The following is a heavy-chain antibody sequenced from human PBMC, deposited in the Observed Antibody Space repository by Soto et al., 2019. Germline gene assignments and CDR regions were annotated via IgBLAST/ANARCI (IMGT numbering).Heavy chain of an antibody. CDR2: IIPIFGTA. Sequence: ASVKVSCKASGGTFSSYAISWVRQAPGQGLEWMGGIIPIFGTANYAQKFQGRVTITADESTSTAYMELSSLRSEDTAVYYCARVSPDSGSYYWDAFDIWGQGTMVTVSS. CDR3: ARVSPDSGSYYWDAFDI. J-gene: IGHJ3*02. D-gene: IGHD1-26*01. V-gene: IGHV1-69*13. CDR1: GGTFSSYA.